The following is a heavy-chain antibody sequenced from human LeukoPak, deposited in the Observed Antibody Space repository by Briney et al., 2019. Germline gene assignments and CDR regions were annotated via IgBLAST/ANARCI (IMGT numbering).Heavy chain of an antibody. CDR1: RYTFTSYY. J-gene: IGHJ4*02. D-gene: IGHD3-22*01. CDR3: ARASSHYYDSSGYSPFDY. CDR2: INPSGGST. Sequence: GASVKVSCKASRYTFTSYYMHWVRQAPGQGLEWTGIINPSGGSTSYAQKFQGRVTMTRDTSTSTVYMELSSLRSEDTAVYYCARASSHYYDSSGYSPFDYWGQGTLVTVSS. V-gene: IGHV1-46*01.